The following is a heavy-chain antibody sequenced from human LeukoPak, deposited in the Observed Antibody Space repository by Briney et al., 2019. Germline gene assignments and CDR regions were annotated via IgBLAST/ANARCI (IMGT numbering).Heavy chain of an antibody. D-gene: IGHD3-10*01. CDR2: IYPGDSDT. CDR3: ATGRSFSGSYWDY. J-gene: IGHJ4*02. CDR1: GYIFTSYW. Sequence: GESLQISCKGSGYIFTSYWIGWVRQLPGKGLEWMGIIYPGDSDTRYSPPFQGQVTISADKSISTAYLQWSSLKASDTAMYYCATGRSFSGSYWDYWGQGTLVTVSS. V-gene: IGHV5-51*01.